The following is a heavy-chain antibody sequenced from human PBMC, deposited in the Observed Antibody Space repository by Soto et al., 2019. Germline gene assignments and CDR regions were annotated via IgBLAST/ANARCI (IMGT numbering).Heavy chain of an antibody. V-gene: IGHV3-30*03. CDR3: ARDIPYYYDSSGYYPFDY. J-gene: IGHJ4*02. CDR2: ISYDGTNK. Sequence: GGSLRLSCAASGFTFSTSGMHWVRQAPGKGLERVAVISYDGTNKYHADSVKGRFTISRDNSKNTLNLQMNSLRAEDTAVYYCARDIPYYYDSSGYYPFDYWGQGTLVTVSS. CDR1: GFTFSTSG. D-gene: IGHD3-22*01.